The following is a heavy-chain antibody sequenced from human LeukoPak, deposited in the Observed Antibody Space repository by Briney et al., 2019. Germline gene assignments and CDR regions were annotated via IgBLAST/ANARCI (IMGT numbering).Heavy chain of an antibody. CDR3: ATVGVTTTFDV. Sequence: PGGSLRLSCAASGFTFSIYDMYWVRQPPGKGLEWVAFIHYNDESKKSYADSVKGRFTISRDNSKNTLYLQMYSLTTEDTAVYYCATVGVTTTFDVWGQGTMVTVSS. CDR2: IHYNDESKK. V-gene: IGHV3-30*02. J-gene: IGHJ3*01. CDR1: GFTFSIYD. D-gene: IGHD1-1*01.